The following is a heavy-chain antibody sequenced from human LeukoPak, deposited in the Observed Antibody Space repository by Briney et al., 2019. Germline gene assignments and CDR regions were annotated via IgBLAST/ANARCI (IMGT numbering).Heavy chain of an antibody. CDR2: IYYSGST. D-gene: IGHD6-13*01. J-gene: IGHJ5*02. CDR3: ASSRYRYNWFDP. CDR1: GGSISSSSYY. V-gene: IGHV4-61*05. Sequence: PSETLSLTCTVSGGSISSSSYYWGWIRQPPGKGLEWNGYIYYSGSTNYNPSLKSRVTISVDTSKNQFSLKLSSVTAADTAVYYCASSRYRYNWFDPWGQGTLVTVSS.